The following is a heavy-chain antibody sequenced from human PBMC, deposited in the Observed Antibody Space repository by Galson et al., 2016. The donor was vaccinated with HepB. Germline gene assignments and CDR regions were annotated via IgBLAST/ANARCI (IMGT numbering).Heavy chain of an antibody. CDR3: ARHIGAGSYLDY. CDR1: GFTFSSYA. CDR2: VSYDGSHK. J-gene: IGHJ4*02. D-gene: IGHD5-12*01. V-gene: IGHV3-30*04. Sequence: SLRLSCAASGFTFSSYAMHWVRQAPGKGLEWVAIVSYDGSHKYYAASVKGRFTISRDNSKNTLYLQMNSLRAEDTAVYYCARHIGAGSYLDYWGQGTLVTVSS.